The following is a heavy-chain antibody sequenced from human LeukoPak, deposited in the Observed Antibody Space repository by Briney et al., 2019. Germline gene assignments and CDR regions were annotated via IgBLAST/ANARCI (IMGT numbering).Heavy chain of an antibody. CDR1: GGSISSYY. D-gene: IGHD5-18*01. CDR2: IYYSGRT. CDR3: ARLRVRGYGYGPWEGPTWLDY. V-gene: IGHV4-59*12. J-gene: IGHJ4*02. Sequence: SETLSLTCTVSGGSISSYYWSWIRQPPGKGLEWIGNIYYSGRTYYNPSLKSRVTISVDTSKNQFSLRLNSVTAADTAVYFCARLRVRGYGYGPWEGPTWLDYWGQGTLVTVSS.